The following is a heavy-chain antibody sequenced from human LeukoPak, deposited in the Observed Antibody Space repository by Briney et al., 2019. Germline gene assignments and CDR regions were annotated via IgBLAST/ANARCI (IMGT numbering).Heavy chain of an antibody. V-gene: IGHV1-18*01. CDR1: GYTFTSYG. Sequence: ASVKVSCKASGYTFTSYGISWVRQAPGQGLEWMGWISAYNGNTNYAQKLQGRVTMATDTSTSTAYMELRSLRSDDTAVYYCAREEAQNDAFDIWGQGTMVTVSS. CDR3: AREEAQNDAFDI. D-gene: IGHD6-6*01. J-gene: IGHJ3*02. CDR2: ISAYNGNT.